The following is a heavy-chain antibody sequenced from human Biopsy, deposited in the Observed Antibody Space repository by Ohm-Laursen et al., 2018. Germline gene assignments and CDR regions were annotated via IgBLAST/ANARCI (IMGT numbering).Heavy chain of an antibody. J-gene: IGHJ3*01. D-gene: IGHD3-10*01. CDR2: SHWNSGVI. Sequence: SLRLSCAASGFTFDEYAMHWVRQVPGKGLEWVAGSHWNSGVIDYVDSVKGRFTISRENAKNSLYLQLNSLRTEDTAFYYCARAYGNVFYRDAFYLWGQGTVVSVS. V-gene: IGHV3-9*01. CDR1: GFTFDEYA. CDR3: ARAYGNVFYRDAFYL.